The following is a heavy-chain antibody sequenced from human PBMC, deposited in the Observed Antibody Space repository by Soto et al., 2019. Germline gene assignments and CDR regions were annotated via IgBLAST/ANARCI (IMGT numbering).Heavy chain of an antibody. V-gene: IGHV3-74*01. D-gene: IGHD3-10*01. CDR2: INSDGSST. CDR3: ARGTTYYYGSGSPDFDY. Sequence: PGGSLRLSCAASGFTFSSYWMHWVRQAPGKGLVWVSRINSDGSSTSYADSVKGRFTISRDNAKNTLYLQMNSLRAEDTAVYYCARGTTYYYGSGSPDFDYWGQGTLVTVSS. CDR1: GFTFSSYW. J-gene: IGHJ4*02.